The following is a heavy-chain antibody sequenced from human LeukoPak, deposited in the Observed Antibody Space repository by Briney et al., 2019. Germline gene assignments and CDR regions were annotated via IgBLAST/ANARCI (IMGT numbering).Heavy chain of an antibody. Sequence: GGSLRLSCAASGFNFSSYEMNWVRQAPGKGLEWVSYISSSGSAMYYADSVKGRFTISRDNAKNSLYLQMNSLRAEDTAVYYCARSSGDYDILTGLAMDYWGQGTLVTVSS. CDR1: GFNFSSYE. CDR2: ISSSGSAM. J-gene: IGHJ4*02. V-gene: IGHV3-48*03. D-gene: IGHD3-9*01. CDR3: ARSSGDYDILTGLAMDY.